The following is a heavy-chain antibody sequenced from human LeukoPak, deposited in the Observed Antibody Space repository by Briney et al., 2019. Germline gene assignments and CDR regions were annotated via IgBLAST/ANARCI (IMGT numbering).Heavy chain of an antibody. CDR1: GGSISSYY. CDR2: IYYSGST. J-gene: IGHJ1*01. Sequence: SETLSLTCTVSGGSISSYYWSWLRQPPGKGLEWIGYIYYSGSTNYNPSLKSRVTISVDTSKNQFSLKLSSVTAADTAVYYCARELGGSYYGDFQHWGQGTLVTVSS. D-gene: IGHD1-26*01. CDR3: ARELGGSYYGDFQH. V-gene: IGHV4-59*01.